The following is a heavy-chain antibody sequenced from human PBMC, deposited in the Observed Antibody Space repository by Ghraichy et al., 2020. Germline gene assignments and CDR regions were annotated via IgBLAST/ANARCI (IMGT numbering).Heavy chain of an antibody. CDR3: ARHRGSWYYYYGMDV. J-gene: IGHJ6*02. D-gene: IGHD6-13*01. CDR2: IYTSGST. V-gene: IGHV4-4*09. Sequence: SETLSLTCTVSGGSISSYYWSWIRQPPGKGLEWIGYIYTSGSTNYNPSLKSRVTISVDTSKNQFSLKLSSVTAADTAVYYCARHRGSWYYYYGMDVWGQGTTVTVSS. CDR1: GGSISSYY.